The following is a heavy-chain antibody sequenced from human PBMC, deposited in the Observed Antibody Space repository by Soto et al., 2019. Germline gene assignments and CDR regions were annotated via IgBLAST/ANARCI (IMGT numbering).Heavy chain of an antibody. Sequence: QVQLVQSGAEVKKPGASVKVSCKASGYTFTDYYIHWVRQAPGQGLEWMGMIKPSGGSTDYAQKFRGRVTMTSDTSTGTVYMELSSLRSEDTAVYYCARPPFPGCINAVCYPFDYWGQGTPVTVSS. D-gene: IGHD2-8*01. V-gene: IGHV1-46*01. CDR2: IKPSGGST. CDR3: ARPPFPGCINAVCYPFDY. J-gene: IGHJ4*02. CDR1: GYTFTDYY.